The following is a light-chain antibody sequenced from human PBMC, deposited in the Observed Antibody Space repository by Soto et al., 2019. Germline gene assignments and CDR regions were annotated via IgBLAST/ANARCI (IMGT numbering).Light chain of an antibody. CDR3: KQYNNWPLT. V-gene: IGKV3-15*01. Sequence: EIVMTQSPATLSVSPGERATLSSRASQSVSSNLAWYQQKPGQAPRLLIYGASTRATGIPARFSVSGSGTEFTLTISSLQSEDFAVYYCKQYNNWPLTFGGGTKVEIK. CDR2: GAS. CDR1: QSVSSN. J-gene: IGKJ4*01.